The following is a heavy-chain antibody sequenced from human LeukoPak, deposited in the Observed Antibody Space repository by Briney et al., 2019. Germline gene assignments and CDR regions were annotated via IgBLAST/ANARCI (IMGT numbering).Heavy chain of an antibody. Sequence: GGSLRLSCAASGFTFSSYWMSWVRQAPGKGLEWVANIKQDGSEKYYVDSVKGRFTISRDNAKNSLYLQMNSLRAEDTAVYFYARPNLGYCSGDSCYWNWFDSWGQGTLVTVSS. CDR1: GFTFSSYW. J-gene: IGHJ5*01. CDR2: IKQDGSEK. D-gene: IGHD2-15*01. V-gene: IGHV3-7*01. CDR3: ARPNLGYCSGDSCYWNWFDS.